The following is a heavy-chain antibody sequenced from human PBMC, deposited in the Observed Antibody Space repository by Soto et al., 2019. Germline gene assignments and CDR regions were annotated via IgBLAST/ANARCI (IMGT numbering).Heavy chain of an antibody. J-gene: IGHJ4*02. Sequence: PGGSLRLSCSASGFTFSNYWMHWVRQGPGKGLVWVARLNIDGSTRNYADSVRGRFTISRDNAKNSLYLQMNSPRAEDTAMYYCAKDNGYDAATLDYWGQGTLVTV. D-gene: IGHD5-12*01. CDR1: GFTFSNYW. V-gene: IGHV3-74*01. CDR3: AKDNGYDAATLDY. CDR2: LNIDGSTR.